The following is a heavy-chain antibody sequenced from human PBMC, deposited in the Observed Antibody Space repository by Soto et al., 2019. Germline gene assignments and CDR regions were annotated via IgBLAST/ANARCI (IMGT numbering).Heavy chain of an antibody. J-gene: IGHJ6*02. CDR1: GFTFTSSA. V-gene: IGHV1-58*01. D-gene: IGHD5-12*01. Sequence: QMQLVQSGPEVKKPGTSVKVSCKASGFTFTSSAVQWVRQARGQRLEWIGWIVVGSGNTNYAQKFQERVTITRDMSRSPAEMELSSLRSEDTAVYYCAAPPAAMAKGYYYCMDVWGQGTTVTVSS. CDR2: IVVGSGNT. CDR3: AAPPAAMAKGYYYCMDV.